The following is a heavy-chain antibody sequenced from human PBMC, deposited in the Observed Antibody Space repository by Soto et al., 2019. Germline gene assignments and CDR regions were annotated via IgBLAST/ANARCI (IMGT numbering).Heavy chain of an antibody. Sequence: QVQLVQSGAEVKKPGASAKVSCKASEYSFTSYYMHWVRRAPGQGLEWMGMIDPSGDNTGYPQKFQGRVTMTSDTSTITVYMELSSLRSEDTAMYYCAATRGYSPPFDSWGQGTLVTVS. CDR3: AATRGYSPPFDS. CDR1: EYSFTSYY. V-gene: IGHV1-46*03. J-gene: IGHJ4*02. CDR2: IDPSGDNT. D-gene: IGHD3-22*01.